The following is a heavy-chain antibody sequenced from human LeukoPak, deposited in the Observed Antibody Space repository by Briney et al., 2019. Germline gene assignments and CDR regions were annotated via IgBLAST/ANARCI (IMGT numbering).Heavy chain of an antibody. CDR2: INHSGST. CDR1: GGSFSGYY. Sequence: PSETLSLTCAVYGGSFSGYYWSWIRQPPGKGLEWIGEINHSGSTNYNPSLKSRVTISVDTSKNQFSLKPSSVTAADTAVYYCARGLLLWFGDGYYFDYWGQGTPVTVSS. V-gene: IGHV4-34*01. CDR3: ARGLLLWFGDGYYFDY. J-gene: IGHJ4*02. D-gene: IGHD3-10*01.